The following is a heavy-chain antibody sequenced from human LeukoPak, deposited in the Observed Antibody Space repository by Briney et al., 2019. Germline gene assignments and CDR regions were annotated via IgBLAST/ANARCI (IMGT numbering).Heavy chain of an antibody. J-gene: IGHJ4*02. V-gene: IGHV3-11*01. D-gene: IGHD5-18*01. CDR3: ARWSDTAMVPLSY. CDR1: GFTFSDYY. Sequence: GGSLRLSCAASGFTFSDYYMSWIRQAPGKGLEWVSYISSSGSTIYYADSVKGRFTISRDNAKNSLYLQMNSLRAEDTAVYYCARWSDTAMVPLSYWGQGTLVTASS. CDR2: ISSSGSTI.